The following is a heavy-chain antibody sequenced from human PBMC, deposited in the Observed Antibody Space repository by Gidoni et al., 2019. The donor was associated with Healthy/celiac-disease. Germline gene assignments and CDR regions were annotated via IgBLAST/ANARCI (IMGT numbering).Heavy chain of an antibody. V-gene: IGHV3-9*01. CDR2: ISWNSGSI. CDR1: GFTFDDYA. CDR3: AKAGGGAFDI. D-gene: IGHD2-15*01. J-gene: IGHJ3*02. Sequence: EVQLVESGGGLVKPGRSLRLSCAASGFTFDDYAMHWVRQAPGKGLEWVSGISWNSGSIGYADSVKGRFTISRDNAKNSLYLQMNSLRAEDTALYYCAKAGGGAFDIWGQGTMVTVSS.